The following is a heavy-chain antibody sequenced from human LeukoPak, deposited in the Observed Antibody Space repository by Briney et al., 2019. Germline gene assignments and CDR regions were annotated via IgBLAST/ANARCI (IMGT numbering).Heavy chain of an antibody. CDR2: ISHDGSDK. CDR1: GFTFSTYA. V-gene: IGHV3-30*18. Sequence: GGSLRLSCEASGFTFSTYAMHWVRQDPGRGLEWVALISHDGSDKNYADSEKGRFTISRDNSKNTLYLQMNSLRAEDTAVYYCAKDPSPTGYCSSTSCYEGPPNAFDIWGQGTMVTVSS. J-gene: IGHJ3*02. D-gene: IGHD2-2*01. CDR3: AKDPSPTGYCSSTSCYEGPPNAFDI.